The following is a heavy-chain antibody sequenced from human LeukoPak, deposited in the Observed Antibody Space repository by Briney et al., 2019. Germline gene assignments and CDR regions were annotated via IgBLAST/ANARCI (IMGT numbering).Heavy chain of an antibody. D-gene: IGHD3-22*01. CDR3: TTVSMIVGRYFDY. V-gene: IGHV3-15*01. Sequence: PGGSLRLSCAASGFTFSNAWMSWVRQAPGKGLEWVGRIKSKTEGGTTDYAAPVKGRFTISRDDSKNTLYLQMNSLKTEDTAVYYCTTVSMIVGRYFDYWGQGTLVTVSS. J-gene: IGHJ4*02. CDR1: GFTFSNAW. CDR2: IKSKTEGGTT.